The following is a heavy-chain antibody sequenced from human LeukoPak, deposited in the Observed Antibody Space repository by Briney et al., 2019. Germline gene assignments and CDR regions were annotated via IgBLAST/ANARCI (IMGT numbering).Heavy chain of an antibody. V-gene: IGHV3-64*01. CDR3: ARGGTIFGVVNAFDY. D-gene: IGHD3-3*01. CDR2: ISSIGGST. CDR1: GFTFSSYA. J-gene: IGHJ4*02. Sequence: GGSLRLSCAASGFTFSSYATHWVRQAPGKGLEYVSAISSIGGSTYYANSVKGRFTISRDNSKNTLYLKMGSLRAEDMAVYYCARGGTIFGVVNAFDYWGQGTLVTVSS.